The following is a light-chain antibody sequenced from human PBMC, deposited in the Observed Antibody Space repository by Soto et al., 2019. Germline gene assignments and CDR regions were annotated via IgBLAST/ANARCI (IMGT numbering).Light chain of an antibody. CDR3: QQSYSTPRT. V-gene: IGKV1-39*01. J-gene: IGKJ1*01. Sequence: DLELTPCPSSLSASVGDRGTLAWRASQSISSYLNWYQQKPGKAHNLLIYAASTLQSGVPSRFSGSGSGTDFTLTISSLQPEDFATYYCQQSYSTPRTFGQGTKVDIK. CDR1: QSISSY. CDR2: AAS.